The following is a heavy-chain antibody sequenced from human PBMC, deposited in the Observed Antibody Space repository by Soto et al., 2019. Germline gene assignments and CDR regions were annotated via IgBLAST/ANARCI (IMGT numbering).Heavy chain of an antibody. CDR1: GGSISNSRYY. D-gene: IGHD3-22*01. Sequence: WETLSLTCTVSGGSISNSRYYWAWIRQPPGKGLEWIGSIYHTGNTYYNPSLRSRVTISVDTSKNQFSLKLTSVTAADTSVYYCARDYYDSSDYTTNWFDPWGQGTLVTVS. CDR2: IYHTGNT. V-gene: IGHV4-39*01. J-gene: IGHJ5*02. CDR3: ARDYYDSSDYTTNWFDP.